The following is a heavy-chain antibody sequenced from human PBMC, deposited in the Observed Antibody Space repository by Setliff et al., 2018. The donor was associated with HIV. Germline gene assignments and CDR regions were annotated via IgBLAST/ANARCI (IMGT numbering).Heavy chain of an antibody. CDR3: VKHFWTDYYDWRDTGAFDL. CDR1: GGSISSRTYY. Sequence: SETLSLTCTVSGGSISSRTYYRSCMRQPPGQGLEWNGSIYYSRTTYYNPSLKSRVTISIDTSKNQFSLNLSSVTAADTAVYYCVKHFWTDYYDWRDTGAFDLWGQGTMVTVSS. D-gene: IGHD3-22*01. V-gene: IGHV4-39*01. J-gene: IGHJ3*01. CDR2: IYYSRTT.